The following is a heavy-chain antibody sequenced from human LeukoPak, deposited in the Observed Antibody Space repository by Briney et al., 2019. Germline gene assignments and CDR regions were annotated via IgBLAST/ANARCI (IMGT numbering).Heavy chain of an antibody. CDR1: GYTFTDYY. Sequence: ASVKVSCKASGYTFTDYYMHWVRQAPGQGLEWMGWINPHSGGTDHAQKFQGRVTMTRDTSISTAYMELSRLRSDDTAVYYCARDPSPYSSGWDPFDYWGQGTLVTVSS. V-gene: IGHV1-2*02. CDR3: ARDPSPYSSGWDPFDY. CDR2: INPHSGGT. D-gene: IGHD6-19*01. J-gene: IGHJ4*02.